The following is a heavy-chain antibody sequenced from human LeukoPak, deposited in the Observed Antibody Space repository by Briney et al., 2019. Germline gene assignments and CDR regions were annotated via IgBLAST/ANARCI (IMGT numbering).Heavy chain of an antibody. J-gene: IGHJ3*01. D-gene: IGHD2-15*01. V-gene: IGHV4-39*01. CDR2: IYSSGST. CDR1: GGSISSTTNY. CDR3: ARQKDRYDAFDV. Sequence: PSETLSLTCTVSGGSISSTTNYWGWIRQPPGKGLEWIGSIYSSGSTYYNPSLKSRITISVYTSKKQFSLRLSSVTAADSAVYYCARQKDRYDAFDVWGHGTMVTVSS.